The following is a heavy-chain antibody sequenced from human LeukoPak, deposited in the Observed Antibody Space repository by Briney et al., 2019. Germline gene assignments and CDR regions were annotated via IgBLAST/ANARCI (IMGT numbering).Heavy chain of an antibody. CDR2: IKSKTDGGTT. J-gene: IGHJ4*02. CDR1: GFTFSNAW. Sequence: GGSLRLSCAASGFTFSNAWMSWVRQAPGKGLEWVGRIKSKTDGGTTDYAAPVKGRFTISRDDSKNSLYLQMNSLKTEDTAVYYCARVKLGISKYFDFWGQGTLVTVSS. CDR3: ARVKLGISKYFDF. D-gene: IGHD7-27*01. V-gene: IGHV3-15*01.